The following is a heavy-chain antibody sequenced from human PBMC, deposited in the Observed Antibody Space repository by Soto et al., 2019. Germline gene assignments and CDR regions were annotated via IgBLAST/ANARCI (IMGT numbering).Heavy chain of an antibody. D-gene: IGHD3-3*01. V-gene: IGHV1-18*01. CDR1: GYTFTSYG. Sequence: QVQLVQSGAEVKKPGASVKVSCKASGYTFTSYGISWVRQAPGQGLEWMGWISAYNGNTNYAQKLQGRVTMTTDPPPSTAYMELRNLRSDVPAVYYCARDGVYDFWSGYYMKGMDYYYYYMDVWGKGTTVTVSS. CDR3: ARDGVYDFWSGYYMKGMDYYYYYMDV. CDR2: ISAYNGNT. J-gene: IGHJ6*03.